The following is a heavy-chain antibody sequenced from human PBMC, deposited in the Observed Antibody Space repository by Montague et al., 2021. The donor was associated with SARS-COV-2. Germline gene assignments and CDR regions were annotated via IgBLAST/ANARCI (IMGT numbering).Heavy chain of an antibody. CDR1: GFTFNKYG. CDR2: ISHDEVLT. V-gene: IGHV3-30*18. J-gene: IGHJ4*02. Sequence: SLRLSCAASGFTFNKYGMHWVRQAPGKGLEWMAIISHDEVLTYYADSVKGRFTISRDNSKNTLYLQMNSLRPEDTAVYYCAKRAADKDYGGGGPIGDWGQGTLVTVSS. D-gene: IGHD4-23*01. CDR3: AKRAADKDYGGGGPIGD.